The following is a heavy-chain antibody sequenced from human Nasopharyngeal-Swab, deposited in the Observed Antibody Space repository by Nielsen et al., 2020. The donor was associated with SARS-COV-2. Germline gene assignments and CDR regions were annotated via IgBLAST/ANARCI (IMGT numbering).Heavy chain of an antibody. D-gene: IGHD3-10*01. CDR3: ARGEDGGFDDAFDI. CDR1: GFTFSSYG. Sequence: GESLKISCAASGFTFSSYGMHWVRQAPGKGLEWVAVISYDGSNKYYADSVKGRFTISRDNSKITLYLQMNSLRAEDTAVYYCARGEDGGFDDAFDIWGQGTMVTVSS. CDR2: ISYDGSNK. J-gene: IGHJ3*02. V-gene: IGHV3-30*03.